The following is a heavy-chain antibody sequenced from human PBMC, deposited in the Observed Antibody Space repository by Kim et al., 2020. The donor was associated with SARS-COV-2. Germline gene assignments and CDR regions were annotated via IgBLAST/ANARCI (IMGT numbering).Heavy chain of an antibody. CDR2: ISYDGSNK. D-gene: IGHD1-26*01. J-gene: IGHJ4*02. Sequence: GGSLRLSCAASGFTFSSYAMHWVRQAPGKGLEWVAVISYDGSNKYYADSVKGRFTISRDNSKNTLYLQMNSLRAEDTAVYYCARPYSGSCFSYFDYWGQGTLVTVSS. V-gene: IGHV3-30*04. CDR1: GFTFSSYA. CDR3: ARPYSGSCFSYFDY.